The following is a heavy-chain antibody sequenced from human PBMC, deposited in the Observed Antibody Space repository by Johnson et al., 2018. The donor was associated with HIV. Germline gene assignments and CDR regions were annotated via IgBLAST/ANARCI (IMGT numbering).Heavy chain of an antibody. D-gene: IGHD6-13*01. Sequence: VQLVESGGGLVQPGGSLRLSCAASGFTFSSYWMHWVRQAPGKGLVWVSRINSDGSSTSYADSVKGRFTISRDNAKNTLYLQMNSLRAEDTAVYYCARDRADSSSWYSNAFDIWGQGTMVTVSS. CDR3: ARDRADSSSWYSNAFDI. J-gene: IGHJ3*02. CDR2: INSDGSST. CDR1: GFTFSSYW. V-gene: IGHV3-74*01.